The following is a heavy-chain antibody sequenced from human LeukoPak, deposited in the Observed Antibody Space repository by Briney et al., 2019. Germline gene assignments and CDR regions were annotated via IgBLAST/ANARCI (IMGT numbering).Heavy chain of an antibody. D-gene: IGHD6-19*01. CDR1: GFALRSYS. V-gene: IGHV3-21*04. CDR3: ARVAVAGPTGWFDS. Sequence: GGSLRLSCAASGFALRSYSVTWVRQAPGKGLEWVSSISSTSAYIYYAESVKGRFSISRDNVDNVVHLQMSSLRNEDTAFYYCARVAVAGPTGWFDSWGQGTLVTVSS. J-gene: IGHJ5*01. CDR2: ISSTSAYI.